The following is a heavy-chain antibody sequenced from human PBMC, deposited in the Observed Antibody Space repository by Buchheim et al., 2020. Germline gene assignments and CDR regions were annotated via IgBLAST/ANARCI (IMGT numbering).Heavy chain of an antibody. J-gene: IGHJ6*03. V-gene: IGHV3-48*03. D-gene: IGHD1-26*01. CDR2: ISSSRSTI. CDR1: GFTFSSYE. Sequence: EVQLVESGGGLVQPGGSLRLSCAASGFTFSSYEMNWVRQAPGKGLEWVSYISSSRSTIYYADSVKGRFTTSRDNAKKSLYLQMNSLRAEDTAVYYCERIGIDNYYYYYMDVWGKGTT. CDR3: ERIGIDNYYYYYMDV.